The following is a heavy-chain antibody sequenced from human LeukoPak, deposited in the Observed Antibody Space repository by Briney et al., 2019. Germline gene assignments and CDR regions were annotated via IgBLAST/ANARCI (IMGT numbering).Heavy chain of an antibody. CDR2: IYYSGST. Sequence: SETLSLTCTVSGGSISSYYWSWSRQFPGKGLEWIGYIYYSGSTNYDPSLKSRVTISVDTSKNQFSLKLRSVTAADTAVYYCARHHYGTGSGQDFWGQGTLVTVSS. CDR3: ARHHYGTGSGQDF. V-gene: IGHV4-59*01. D-gene: IGHD3-10*01. J-gene: IGHJ4*02. CDR1: GGSISSYY.